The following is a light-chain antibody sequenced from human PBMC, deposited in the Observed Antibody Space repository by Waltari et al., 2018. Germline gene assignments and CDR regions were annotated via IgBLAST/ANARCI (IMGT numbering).Light chain of an antibody. CDR3: SSYTSSSTLGV. CDR2: DVS. Sequence: QSALTPPASVSGSPGQSITIPCTGTSSDVGGYNYVSWYQKHPGKAPKRMIYDVSNRPSGVSNRFAGSKSGNTASLTISGLQAEDEADYYCSSYTSSSTLGVFGGGTKLTVL. CDR1: SSDVGGYNY. V-gene: IGLV2-14*03. J-gene: IGLJ2*01.